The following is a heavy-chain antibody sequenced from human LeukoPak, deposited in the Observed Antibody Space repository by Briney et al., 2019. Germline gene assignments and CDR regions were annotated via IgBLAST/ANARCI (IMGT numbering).Heavy chain of an antibody. CDR3: AREQAPAGRYYYGMDV. CDR1: GDSISSYY. Sequence: SETLSLTCTVSGDSISSYYWSWIRQPPGKGLEWIGYIYYSGSTNYNPSLKSRVTISVDTSKNQFSLKLSSVTAADTAVYYCAREQAPAGRYYYGMDVWGQGTTVTVSS. J-gene: IGHJ6*02. V-gene: IGHV4-59*01. CDR2: IYYSGST.